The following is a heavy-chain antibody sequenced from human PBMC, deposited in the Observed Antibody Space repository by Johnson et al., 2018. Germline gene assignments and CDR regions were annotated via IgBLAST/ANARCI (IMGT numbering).Heavy chain of an antibody. CDR3: ARGAREVTFGGVIAIDAFDI. J-gene: IGHJ3*02. CDR1: GGTFSSYA. Sequence: QVQLVQSGAEVKKPGSSVKVSCKASGGTFSSYAISWVRQAPGQGLEWMGGIIPIFGTANYAQKFQGRVTTTADESPSTAYMELSSLRSEDTAVYYGARGAREVTFGGVIAIDAFDIWGQGTMVTVSS. D-gene: IGHD3-16*02. CDR2: IIPIFGTA. V-gene: IGHV1-69*12.